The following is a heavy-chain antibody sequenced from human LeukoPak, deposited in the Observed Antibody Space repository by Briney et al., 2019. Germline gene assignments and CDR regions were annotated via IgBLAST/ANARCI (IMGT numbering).Heavy chain of an antibody. Sequence: AGGSLRLSCAASGFTFSSSGMHWVRRAPGKGLEWVAIIAYDGTNIYYADSVKGRFTISRDNSKNTVYLQMTSLRAEDTAVYYCAKNLVTGVDYWGQGTLVTVSS. CDR2: IAYDGTNI. J-gene: IGHJ4*02. D-gene: IGHD1-20*01. V-gene: IGHV3-30*18. CDR1: GFTFSSSG. CDR3: AKNLVTGVDY.